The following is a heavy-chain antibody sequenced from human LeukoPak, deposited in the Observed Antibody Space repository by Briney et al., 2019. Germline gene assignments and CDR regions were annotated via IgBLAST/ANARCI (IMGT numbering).Heavy chain of an antibody. CDR1: GFTFSNAW. CDR3: TTDEVDGDYARDY. Sequence: GGSLRLSCAASGFTFSNAWMSWVRQAPGKGLEWVGRIKSKTDGGTTDYAAPVKGRFTISRDDSKNTLYLQMNSLKTEDTAVYYYTTDEVDGDYARDYWGQGTLVTVSS. V-gene: IGHV3-15*01. J-gene: IGHJ4*02. CDR2: IKSKTDGGTT. D-gene: IGHD4-17*01.